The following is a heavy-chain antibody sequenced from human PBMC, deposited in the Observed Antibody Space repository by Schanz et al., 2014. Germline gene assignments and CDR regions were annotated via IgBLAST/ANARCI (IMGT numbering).Heavy chain of an antibody. J-gene: IGHJ6*02. Sequence: QVQLVESGGGLVKPGGSLRLSCAASGFTFSDYYMNWIRQAPGKGLEWVSYISNSGYTIYYADSVKGRFTISRDNAKNSLNRKMTSRRAENRAVYYGARDPPPYSSSPYYWYYGMDVWGQGTTVTVSS. CDR3: ARDPPPYSSSPYYWYYGMDV. CDR2: ISNSGYTI. D-gene: IGHD6-6*01. V-gene: IGHV3-11*01. CDR1: GFTFSDYY.